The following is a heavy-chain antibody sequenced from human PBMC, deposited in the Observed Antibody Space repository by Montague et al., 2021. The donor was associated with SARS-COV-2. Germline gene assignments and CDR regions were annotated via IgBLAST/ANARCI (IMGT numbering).Heavy chain of an antibody. CDR2: ISYAGST. D-gene: IGHD2-2*01. V-gene: IGHV4-39*01. CDR3: ARQLPSYCSTNKCYPYCFDV. J-gene: IGHJ4*02. Sequence: SETLSLTCTVSGGSISSPYYYWSWIRPSPGMELEWIVSISYAGSTYHTPSLRSRVSFSMDTSKNHLSLSLNSVTAAATAVYFCARQLPSYCSTNKCYPYCFDVWGQGALVTVSS. CDR1: GGSISSPYYY.